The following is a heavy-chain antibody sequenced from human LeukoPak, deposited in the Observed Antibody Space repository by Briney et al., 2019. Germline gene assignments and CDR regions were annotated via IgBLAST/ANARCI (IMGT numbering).Heavy chain of an antibody. CDR1: GFTFSSYW. J-gene: IGHJ4*02. Sequence: GSLRLSCAASGFTFSSYWMSWVRQAPGKGLEWVANIKQDGSEKYYVDSVKGRFTISRDNAKNSLYLQMNSLRAEDTAVYYCARVTADYYDSSGYYPYWGQGTLVTVSS. CDR2: IKQDGSEK. V-gene: IGHV3-7*01. D-gene: IGHD3-22*01. CDR3: ARVTADYYDSSGYYPY.